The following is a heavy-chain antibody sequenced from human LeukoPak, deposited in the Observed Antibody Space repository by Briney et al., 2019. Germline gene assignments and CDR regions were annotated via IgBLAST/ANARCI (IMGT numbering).Heavy chain of an antibody. D-gene: IGHD3-9*01. J-gene: IGHJ5*02. CDR2: IYYSGST. Sequence: SETLSLTCTVSGGSISSGDYYWSWIRQPPGKGLEWIGCIYYSGSTYYNPSLKSRVTISVDTSKNQFSLKLSSVTAADTAVYYCARERYFDWLLFRSNWFDPWGQGTLVTVSS. V-gene: IGHV4-30-4*01. CDR1: GGSISSGDYY. CDR3: ARERYFDWLLFRSNWFDP.